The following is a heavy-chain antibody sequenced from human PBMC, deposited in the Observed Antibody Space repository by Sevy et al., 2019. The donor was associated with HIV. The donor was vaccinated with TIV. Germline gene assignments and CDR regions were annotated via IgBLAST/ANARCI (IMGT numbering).Heavy chain of an antibody. CDR3: ARGIVVVTAFFDY. D-gene: IGHD2-21*02. CDR2: IYYSGST. V-gene: IGHV4-31*03. J-gene: IGHJ4*02. Sequence: SETLSLTCTVSGGSISSGGYYWSWIRQHPGKGLERIGYIYYSGSTYYNPSLKSRVTISVDMSKNQFSLKLSSGTAADTAVYYCARGIVVVTAFFDYWGQGTLVTVSS. CDR1: GGSISSGGYY.